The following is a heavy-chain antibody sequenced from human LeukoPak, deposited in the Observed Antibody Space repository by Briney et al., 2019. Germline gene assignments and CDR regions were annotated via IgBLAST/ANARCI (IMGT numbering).Heavy chain of an antibody. V-gene: IGHV3-30*03. CDR2: ISNDGSRK. J-gene: IGHJ4*02. Sequence: GGSLRLSCAPSGFTFSRHGMHWVRQAPGKGLEWVAIISNDGSRKYYAHSVEGRFTISRDNSKNTLYLQMNSLRAEDTAVYYCARAMWIQLCMGHWGQGTLVTVSS. D-gene: IGHD5-18*01. CDR3: ARAMWIQLCMGH. CDR1: GFTFSRHG.